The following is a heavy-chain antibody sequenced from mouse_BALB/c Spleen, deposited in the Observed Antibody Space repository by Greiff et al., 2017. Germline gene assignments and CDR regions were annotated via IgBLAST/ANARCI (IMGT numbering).Heavy chain of an antibody. Sequence: EVKVEESGGGLVQPGGSLRLSCATSGFTFTDYYMSWVRQPPGKALEWLGFIRNKANGYTTEYSASVKGRFTISRDNSQSILYLQMNTLRAEDSATYYCARDYYGSSYVTWFAYWGQGTLVTVSA. V-gene: IGHV7-3*02. CDR3: ARDYYGSSYVTWFAY. J-gene: IGHJ3*01. CDR2: IRNKANGYTT. D-gene: IGHD1-1*01. CDR1: GFTFTDYY.